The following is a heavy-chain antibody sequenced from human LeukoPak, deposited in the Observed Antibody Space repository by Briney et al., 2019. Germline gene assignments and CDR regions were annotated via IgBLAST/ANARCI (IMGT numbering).Heavy chain of an antibody. V-gene: IGHV1-18*01. CDR3: ARTPVGFNTVTPTDVRY. CDR1: GYTFTSYG. D-gene: IGHD4-17*01. J-gene: IGHJ4*02. Sequence: GASVKVSCKASGYTFTSYGISWVRQAPGQGLEWMGWINGYNGNTNYAQKLQGRVTMTTDTSTSTAYMELRSLRSDDTAVYYCARTPVGFNTVTPTDVRYWGQGTLVTVSS. CDR2: INGYNGNT.